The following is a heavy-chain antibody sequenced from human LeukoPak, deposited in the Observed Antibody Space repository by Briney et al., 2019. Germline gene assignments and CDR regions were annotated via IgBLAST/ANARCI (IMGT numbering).Heavy chain of an antibody. CDR1: GGSFSGYY. D-gene: IGHD3-10*01. J-gene: IGHJ5*02. V-gene: IGHV4-34*01. Sequence: SETLSLTCAVYGGSFSGYYWSWIRQPPGKGLEWIGEINHSGSTNYNPSLKSRVTISVDTSKNQFSLKLSSVTAADTAVYYCARDSGTTGEVKFDPWGQGMLVTVSS. CDR2: INHSGST. CDR3: ARDSGTTGEVKFDP.